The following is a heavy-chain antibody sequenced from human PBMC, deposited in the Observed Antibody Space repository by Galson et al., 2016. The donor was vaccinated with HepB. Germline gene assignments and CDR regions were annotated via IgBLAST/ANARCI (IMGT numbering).Heavy chain of an antibody. D-gene: IGHD6-25*01. J-gene: IGHJ4*02. CDR1: GYSFTNYW. CDR3: ARQGDYSGRWSPFDY. Sequence: QSGAEVKKPGESLKISCKGSGYSFTNYWIGWVRQMPGKGLEWMGIIYPGDSDTRYSPSFQGQVTMSADKSTATAYLQWSSLKASDTAMYYCARQGDYSGRWSPFDYWGQGTLVTVSS. CDR2: IYPGDSDT. V-gene: IGHV5-51*01.